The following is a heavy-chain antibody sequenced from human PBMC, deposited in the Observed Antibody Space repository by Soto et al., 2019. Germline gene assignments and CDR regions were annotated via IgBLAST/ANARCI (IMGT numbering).Heavy chain of an antibody. J-gene: IGHJ3*02. CDR3: AREGHYYDSSGYWGDAFDI. D-gene: IGHD3-22*01. CDR2: TRNKANSYTT. CDR1: GFTFSDHY. Sequence: EVQLVESGGGLVQPGGSLRLSCAASGFTFSDHYMDWVRQAPGKGLEWVGRTRNKANSYTTEYAASVKGRFTISRDDSKTSLYLQMNSLKTEDTAVYYCAREGHYYDSSGYWGDAFDIWGQGTMVTVSS. V-gene: IGHV3-72*01.